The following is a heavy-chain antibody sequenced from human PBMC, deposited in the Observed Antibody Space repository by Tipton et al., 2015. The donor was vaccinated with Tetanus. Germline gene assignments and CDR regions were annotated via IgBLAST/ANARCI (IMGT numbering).Heavy chain of an antibody. D-gene: IGHD3-22*01. V-gene: IGHV4-4*07. Sequence: TLSLTCTVSGGSISTYYWSWTRQPAGKGLEWIGRIYTSGSTNYNPSLKRRVTMSVDTSNNQFSLKLSSVTAADTAVYYCARDVWRYYDSSGYQDHDAFDIWGQGTMVTVSS. CDR1: GGSISTYY. CDR2: IYTSGST. CDR3: ARDVWRYYDSSGYQDHDAFDI. J-gene: IGHJ3*02.